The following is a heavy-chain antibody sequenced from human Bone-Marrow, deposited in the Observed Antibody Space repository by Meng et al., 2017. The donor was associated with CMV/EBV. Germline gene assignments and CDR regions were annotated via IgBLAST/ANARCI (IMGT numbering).Heavy chain of an antibody. CDR3: ARKYCTSTNCYSPYFDY. V-gene: IGHV3-64*02. J-gene: IGHJ4*02. D-gene: IGHD2-2*02. CDR2: ISSNGGST. Sequence: GGSLRLSCAASGFTFSSYAMHWVRQAPGKGLEYVSAISSNGGSTYYADSVKGRFTISRDNSKITLYLQMDSLRAEDMAVYYCARKYCTSTNCYSPYFDYWGQGTLVTFSS. CDR1: GFTFSSYA.